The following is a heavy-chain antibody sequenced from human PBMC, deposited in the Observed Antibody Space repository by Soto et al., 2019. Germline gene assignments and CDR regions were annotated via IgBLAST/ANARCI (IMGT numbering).Heavy chain of an antibody. V-gene: IGHV3-74*01. CDR2: INSDGSST. D-gene: IGHD7-27*01. CDR1: GFTFSSYW. J-gene: IGHJ3*02. Sequence: GGSLRLSCAASGFTFSSYWMHWVRQAPGKGLVWVSRINSDGSSTSYADSVKGRFTISRGNAKNTLYLQMNSLRAEDTAVYYCARELWGGAARRQRAFDIWGQGTMVTVSS. CDR3: ARELWGGAARRQRAFDI.